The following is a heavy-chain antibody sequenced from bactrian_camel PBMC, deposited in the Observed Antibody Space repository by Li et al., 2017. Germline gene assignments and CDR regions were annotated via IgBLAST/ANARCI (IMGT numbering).Heavy chain of an antibody. CDR3: AADTTWDLGTCRRIEGYGFDV. CDR1: GSIYGDAC. D-gene: IGHD5*01. V-gene: IGHV3-3*01. J-gene: IGHJ4*01. CDR2: IYSGDGSA. Sequence: VQLVESGGDSVQAGRSLRLSCGASGSIYGDACVGWLRQAPGKEREGVAAIYSGDGSAIYADSVKGRFTISKDNAKTTLYLQMNSLKPEDTAVYYCAADTTWDLGTCRRIEGYGFDVWGRGTQVTVS.